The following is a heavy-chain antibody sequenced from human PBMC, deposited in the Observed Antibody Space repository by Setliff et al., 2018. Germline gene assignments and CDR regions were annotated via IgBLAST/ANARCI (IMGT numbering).Heavy chain of an antibody. CDR1: GYSFTSYS. V-gene: IGHV5-51*01. CDR2: IYAGDSAT. J-gene: IGHJ3*02. D-gene: IGHD2-15*01. CDR3: ARDRRNIVVAVVNAAFDI. Sequence: GESLKISCKASGYSFTSYSIGWVRQMPGKGLEWMGIIYAGDSATRYSPSFQGQVTISADKSISTAYLQWSSLKASDTAVYYCARDRRNIVVAVVNAAFDIWGQGTMVT.